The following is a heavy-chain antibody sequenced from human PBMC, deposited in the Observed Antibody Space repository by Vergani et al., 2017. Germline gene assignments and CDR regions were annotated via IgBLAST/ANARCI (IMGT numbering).Heavy chain of an antibody. V-gene: IGHV1-69*01. D-gene: IGHD6-13*01. Sequence: QVQLVQSGAEVKKPGSSVKVSCKASGGTFSSYAISWVRQAPGQGLEWMGGIIPIFGTANYAQKFQGRVTIPADESTSTAYMELSSLRSEDTAVYYCAREGPLRVAAAGTGEFDYWGQGTLVTVSS. J-gene: IGHJ4*02. CDR3: AREGPLRVAAAGTGEFDY. CDR2: IIPIFGTA. CDR1: GGTFSSYA.